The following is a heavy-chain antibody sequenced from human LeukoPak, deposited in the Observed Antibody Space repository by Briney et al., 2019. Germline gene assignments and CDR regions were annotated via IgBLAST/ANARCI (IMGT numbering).Heavy chain of an antibody. CDR2: IIPIFGTA. CDR3: ARDMDTAMVPGVFDY. Sequence: ASVKVSCKASGGTFSSYAISWVRQAPGQGLEWMGGIIPIFGTANYAQKFQGRVTITTDESTSTAYMELSSLRSEDTAVYYCARDMDTAMVPGVFDYWGQETLVTVSS. V-gene: IGHV1-69*05. J-gene: IGHJ4*02. CDR1: GGTFSSYA. D-gene: IGHD5-18*01.